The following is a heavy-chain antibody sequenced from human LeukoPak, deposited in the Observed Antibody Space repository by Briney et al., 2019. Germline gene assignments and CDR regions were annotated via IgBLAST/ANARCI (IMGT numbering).Heavy chain of an antibody. CDR2: INPNSGGT. J-gene: IGHJ4*02. D-gene: IGHD3-9*01. CDR3: ATENSDILTGSTVVNCGY. CDR1: GYTFTGYY. Sequence: ASVTVSCKASGYTFTGYYMHLVRQAPGQGREWMGWINPNSGGTNYAQQFQDRVTIIRGTSTNTAHIELRKLRSDDPAAYYSATENSDILTGSTVVNCGYWDRGNLVTVSS. V-gene: IGHV1-2*02.